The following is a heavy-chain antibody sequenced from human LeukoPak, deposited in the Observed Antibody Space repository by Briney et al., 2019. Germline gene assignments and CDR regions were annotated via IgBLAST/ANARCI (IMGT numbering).Heavy chain of an antibody. D-gene: IGHD3-22*01. CDR1: GGTFSSYA. CDR3: ASGGYYYDSSGYYFDY. V-gene: IGHV1-69*13. J-gene: IGHJ4*01. CDR2: IIPIFGTA. Sequence: SVKVSCKASGGTFSSYAISWVRQAPGQGLEWMGGIIPIFGTANYAQKFQGRVTITADESTSTAYMELSSLRSEDTAVYYCASGGYYYDSSGYYFDYWGHGTLVTVSS.